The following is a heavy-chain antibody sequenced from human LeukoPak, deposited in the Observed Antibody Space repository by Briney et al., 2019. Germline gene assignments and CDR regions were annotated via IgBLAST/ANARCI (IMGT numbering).Heavy chain of an antibody. J-gene: IGHJ3*02. Sequence: ASVKVSCKASGGTFSSYAISWVRQAPGQGLEWMGGIIPIFGTANYAQKFQGRVTITADESTSTAYMELSSLRAEDTAVYYCAKDIRWLPTIDAFDIWGQGTMVTVSS. CDR3: AKDIRWLPTIDAFDI. CDR1: GGTFSSYA. D-gene: IGHD6-19*01. CDR2: IIPIFGTA. V-gene: IGHV1-69*13.